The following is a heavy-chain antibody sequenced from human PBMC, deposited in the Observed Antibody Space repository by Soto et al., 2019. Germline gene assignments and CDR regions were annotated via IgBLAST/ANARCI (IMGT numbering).Heavy chain of an antibody. V-gene: IGHV3-74*01. CDR3: ARLPNKSPQN. J-gene: IGHJ1*01. CDR1: GFTFSSYW. CDR2: ISNHGSST. Sequence: EVQLVESGGGLVQPGGSLRLSCVASGFTFSSYWMHWVRQPPGKGLVWVSSISNHGSSTSYPDPVKGRFTISRDNAKNTLYLQMNSLRAEDTAVYYCARLPNKSPQNWGQGTLVIVSP.